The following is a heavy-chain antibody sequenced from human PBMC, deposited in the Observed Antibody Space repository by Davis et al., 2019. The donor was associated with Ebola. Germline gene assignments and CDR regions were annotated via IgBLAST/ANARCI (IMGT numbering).Heavy chain of an antibody. CDR2: MFYNGDT. D-gene: IGHD1-20*01. CDR1: GGSINSFL. V-gene: IGHV4-59*08. Sequence: SETLSLTCRVSGGSINSFLWTCIRQPPGKGLEWVGCMFYNGDTKYNPALESRVTISVDTSKNQFSLRLSSVTAADTAMYYCVKDDVTAGRFNYWGQGSLVTVSP. J-gene: IGHJ4*02. CDR3: VKDDVTAGRFNY.